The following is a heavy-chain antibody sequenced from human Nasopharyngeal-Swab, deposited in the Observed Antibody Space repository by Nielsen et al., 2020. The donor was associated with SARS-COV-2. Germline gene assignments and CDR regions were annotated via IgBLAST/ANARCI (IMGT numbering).Heavy chain of an antibody. J-gene: IGHJ4*02. CDR3: ARDQWLVHYFDY. CDR1: GDTSINYG. CDR2: ISANNGNT. Sequence: ASVKVSCRASGDTSINYGLSWVRQAPGQGLEWVGWISANNGNTNYAQKFRGRVTMTTDTSTSTAYMELRSLRSDDTAIYYCARDQWLVHYFDYWGQGTLVTVSS. D-gene: IGHD6-19*01. V-gene: IGHV1-18*01.